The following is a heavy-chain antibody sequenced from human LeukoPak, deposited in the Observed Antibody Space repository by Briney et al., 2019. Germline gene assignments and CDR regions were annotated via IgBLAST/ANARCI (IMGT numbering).Heavy chain of an antibody. D-gene: IGHD4-17*01. Sequence: SETLSLTCTVSGGSINYYYWMWIRQPPGKGLEWIGYIYYSGGTHYNPSLKSRVTMLVDTSKNQFSLQLNSVTPEDTAVYYCARAPYGDYDWFDPWGQGTLVTVSS. CDR2: IYYSGGT. J-gene: IGHJ5*02. V-gene: IGHV4-59*12. CDR3: ARAPYGDYDWFDP. CDR1: GGSINYYY.